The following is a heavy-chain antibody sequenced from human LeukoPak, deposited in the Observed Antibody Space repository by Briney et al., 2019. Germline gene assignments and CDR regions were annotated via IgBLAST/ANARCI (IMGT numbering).Heavy chain of an antibody. D-gene: IGHD3-3*01. CDR2: IKTDGSST. CDR1: GFTFSSYW. J-gene: IGHJ4*02. Sequence: GGSLRLSCANSGFTFSSYWMHWVRQAPGKGLVWVSRIKTDGSSTTYADFVKGRFTISRDNAKSSLYLQMNSLRAEDTAIYYCARQDRVLIAFDYWGQGTLVTVSS. V-gene: IGHV3-74*01. CDR3: ARQDRVLIAFDY.